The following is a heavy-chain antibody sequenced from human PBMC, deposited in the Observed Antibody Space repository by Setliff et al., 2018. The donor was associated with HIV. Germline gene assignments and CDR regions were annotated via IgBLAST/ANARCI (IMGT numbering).Heavy chain of an antibody. CDR2: INNIGNT. CDR1: GGPISSGGYY. J-gene: IGHJ4*02. CDR3: ATGWSNNPAH. V-gene: IGHV4-39*07. Sequence: ASETLSLTCTVSGGPISSGGYYWSWIRQPPGKGPEFIGQINNIGNTNYTPSLKSRVTLSIDTSKNQFSLKLTSVTAADTAVYYCATGWSNNPAHWGQGTLVTVSS. D-gene: IGHD6-13*01.